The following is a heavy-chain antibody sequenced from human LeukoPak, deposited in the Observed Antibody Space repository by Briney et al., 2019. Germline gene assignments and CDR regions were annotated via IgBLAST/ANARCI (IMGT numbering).Heavy chain of an antibody. CDR3: ARRASTERGHSYGLDH. D-gene: IGHD5-18*01. Sequence: PGGSLRLSCAASGFTFNNYSMNWVRQAPGKGLEWVSSIDSSSNFIYYADSLKGRFTISRDNARNSLYLQMNSLSAEDTAVYYCARRASTERGHSYGLDHWGQGALVTVSS. CDR1: GFTFNNYS. CDR2: IDSSSNFI. J-gene: IGHJ4*02. V-gene: IGHV3-21*01.